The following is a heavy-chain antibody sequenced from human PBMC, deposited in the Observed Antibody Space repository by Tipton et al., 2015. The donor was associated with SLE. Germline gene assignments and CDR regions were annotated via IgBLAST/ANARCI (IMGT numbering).Heavy chain of an antibody. D-gene: IGHD3-10*01. V-gene: IGHV1-2*06. Sequence: QSGAEVKKPGASVKVSCKASGYTFTGYYMHWVRQAPGQGLEWMGRINPNSGGTNYAQKFQGRVTMTRDTSIRTAYIELSRLRSDDTAVDYRARGPVAKVLWFGEDWFDPWGQGAVVSVSS. J-gene: IGHJ5*02. CDR1: GYTFTGYY. CDR2: INPNSGGT. CDR3: ARGPVAKVLWFGEDWFDP.